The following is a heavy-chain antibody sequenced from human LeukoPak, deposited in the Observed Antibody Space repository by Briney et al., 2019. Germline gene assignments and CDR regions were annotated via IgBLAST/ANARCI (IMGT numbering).Heavy chain of an antibody. V-gene: IGHV1-46*01. D-gene: IGHD2-8*01. J-gene: IGHJ4*02. CDR3: IREYEGGYFDY. Sequence: ASVKVSCKTSGYTFTDYYIHCVRQAPGQGLEWIGITYPSVDTTDSSQKFKGRVTVTRDTSTSTVYMELRTLRSEDTAIYYCIREYEGGYFDYWGQGTLVTVSS. CDR2: TYPSVDTT. CDR1: GYTFTDYY.